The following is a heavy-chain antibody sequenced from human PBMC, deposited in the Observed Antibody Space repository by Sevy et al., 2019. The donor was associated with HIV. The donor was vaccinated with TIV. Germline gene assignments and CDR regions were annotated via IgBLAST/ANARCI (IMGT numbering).Heavy chain of an antibody. CDR2: INPNSGGT. V-gene: IGHV1-2*02. D-gene: IGHD5-12*01. CDR3: ARENGYSGYDWGVDY. J-gene: IGHJ4*02. CDR1: GYTFTGYY. Sequence: ASVKVSCKASGYTFTGYYMHWVRQAPGQGLEWMGWINPNSGGTNYAQKFQGRVTMTRDTSISTAYMELSRLRSDDTAVYYCARENGYSGYDWGVDYWGQGTLVTVSS.